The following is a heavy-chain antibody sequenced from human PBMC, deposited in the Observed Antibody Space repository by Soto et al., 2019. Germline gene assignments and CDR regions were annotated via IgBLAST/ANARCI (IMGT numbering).Heavy chain of an antibody. V-gene: IGHV1-8*02. CDR3: AACAETSGWNSFGSDEDSFDF. D-gene: IGHD6-19*01. CDR2: MNPNTGNS. CDR1: GYTFTSYD. J-gene: IGHJ4*02. Sequence: ASVKVSCKASGYTFTSYDIYGVRQAPGRGLEWMGWMNPNTGNSDYAQKFQGRVTMTSDTSISTAHMELSSLRSEDTAVYYCAACAETSGWNSFGSDEDSFDFLGQGTLVTVSS.